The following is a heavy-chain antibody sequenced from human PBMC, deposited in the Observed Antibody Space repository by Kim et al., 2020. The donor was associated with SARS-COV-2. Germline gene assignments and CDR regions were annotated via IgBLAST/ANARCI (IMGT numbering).Heavy chain of an antibody. Sequence: SETLSLTCTVSGGSISSYYWSWIRQPAGKGLEWIGRIYTSGSTNYNPSLKSRVTMSVDTSKNQFSLKLSSVTAADTAVYYCARLGMGYYDFGSGYPPVNAFDIWGQGTLVTVSS. D-gene: IGHD3-3*01. CDR3: ARLGMGYYDFGSGYPPVNAFDI. J-gene: IGHJ3*02. V-gene: IGHV4-4*07. CDR2: IYTSGST. CDR1: GGSISSYY.